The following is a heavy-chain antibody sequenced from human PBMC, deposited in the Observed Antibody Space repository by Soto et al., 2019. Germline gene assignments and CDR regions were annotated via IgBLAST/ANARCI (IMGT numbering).Heavy chain of an antibody. CDR1: GDSVSSNGAC. V-gene: IGHV6-1*01. CDR2: TYYRSKWFL. Sequence: SQTLSLTCVISGDSVSSNGACWNWIRQSPSRGLEWLGRTYYRSKWFLDYAASVQSRMTINPDTSRNQFSLQLNSVTPEDTAVYYCARDGGLGRTATTYYYYGMDVWGQGTTVTVSS. CDR3: ARDGGLGRTATTYYYYGMDV. D-gene: IGHD3-10*01. J-gene: IGHJ6*02.